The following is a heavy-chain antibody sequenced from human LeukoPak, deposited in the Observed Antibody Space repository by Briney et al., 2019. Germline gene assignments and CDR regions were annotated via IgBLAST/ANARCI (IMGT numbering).Heavy chain of an antibody. CDR3: ARFVDQSTYYFDS. CDR1: AFALSTYT. Sequence: GGSLRLSCAASAFALSTYTMEWGRLAPGKGLEWVSSINPDSKYIYYRDSVRGRFTISRDNAKNSLYLQMNSLRVEDTAVYFCARFVDQSTYYFDSWGQGTLVIVSS. J-gene: IGHJ4*02. CDR2: INPDSKYI. V-gene: IGHV3-21*01. D-gene: IGHD3-10*01.